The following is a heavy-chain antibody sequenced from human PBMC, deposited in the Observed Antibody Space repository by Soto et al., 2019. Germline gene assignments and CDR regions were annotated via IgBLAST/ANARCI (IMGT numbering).Heavy chain of an antibody. D-gene: IGHD3-10*01. J-gene: IGHJ4*02. CDR2: IFYSGNT. V-gene: IGHV4-31*03. Sequence: QVQLQESGPGLVKPSETLSLTCTVSGGSINSGGYSWNWIRQHPEKGLEWIGYIFYSGNTYYNPALKSRIPISLDTAKNQFSLKLSSVTAADTAVYYCARQSNGSGRSYWGQGALVTVSS. CDR3: ARQSNGSGRSY. CDR1: GGSINSGGYS.